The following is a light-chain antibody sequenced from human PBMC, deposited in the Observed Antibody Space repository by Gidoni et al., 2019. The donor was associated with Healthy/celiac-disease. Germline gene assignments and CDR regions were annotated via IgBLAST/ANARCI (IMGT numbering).Light chain of an antibody. CDR2: GAS. CDR3: QQYNNCPPYT. V-gene: IGKV3-15*01. Sequence: EIVMTQSPATLPVSLGERATLSCRASQSLSSNLAWYQQKPGQAPRLLIYGASTRATGIPASFSGSGSGTEFTLTISSLQSEDLAVYDCQQYNNCPPYTFXXXTKLEIK. CDR1: QSLSSN. J-gene: IGKJ2*01.